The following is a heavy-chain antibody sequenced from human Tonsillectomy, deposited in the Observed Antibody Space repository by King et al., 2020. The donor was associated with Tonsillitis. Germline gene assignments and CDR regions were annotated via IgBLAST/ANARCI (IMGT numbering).Heavy chain of an antibody. J-gene: IGHJ4*02. CDR2: IRSKGYGGTT. CDR3: VRDGRWLGWNYLDS. Sequence: VQLVESGGGLVQPGRSLRLSCTTSGFTFGDVGMSWFRQAPGKGLEWVGFIRSKGYGGTTDYAASVKVRFTITRDDSSSIMYLQMNSLRTEDTHVYSCVRDGRWLGWNYLDSWGQGTLVTVSS. D-gene: IGHD3-9*01. V-gene: IGHV3-49*03. CDR1: GFTFGDVG.